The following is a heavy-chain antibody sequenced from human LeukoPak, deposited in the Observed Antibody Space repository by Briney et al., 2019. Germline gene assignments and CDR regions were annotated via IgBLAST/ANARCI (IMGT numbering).Heavy chain of an antibody. V-gene: IGHV3-33*01. J-gene: IGHJ3*02. CDR3: ARVYYYGSGSYPRGGAFDI. Sequence: GGSLRLSCAASGLTFSNHGMHWVRQAPGKGLEWVAFIWYDGSNKYYADSVKGRFTISRDNSKNTLYLQMNSLRAEDTAVYYCARVYYYGSGSYPRGGAFDIWGQGTMVTVSS. CDR1: GLTFSNHG. CDR2: IWYDGSNK. D-gene: IGHD3-10*01.